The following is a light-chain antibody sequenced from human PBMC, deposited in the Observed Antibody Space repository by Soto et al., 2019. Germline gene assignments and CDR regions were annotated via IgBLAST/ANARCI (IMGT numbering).Light chain of an antibody. Sequence: NFMLTQPHSVSESAGRTVTISCTRSSGIITSNNVQWYQQPPGGSPTSLIYENIKRFTGVPDRFSGSIDSSSNSASLTISGLKTEDEADYYCQSYGSNFWVFGGGTKVTVL. J-gene: IGLJ3*02. CDR2: ENI. V-gene: IGLV6-57*01. CDR1: SGIITSNN. CDR3: QSYGSNFWV.